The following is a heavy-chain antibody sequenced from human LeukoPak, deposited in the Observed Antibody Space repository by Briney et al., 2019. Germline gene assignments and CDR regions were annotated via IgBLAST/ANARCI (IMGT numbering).Heavy chain of an antibody. CDR1: GGSISSYY. D-gene: IGHD2-2*01. V-gene: IGHV4-59*01. CDR3: ARAPGEDCSSTSCTQPNYYYYYYMDV. Sequence: NPSETLSLTCTVSGGSISSYYWSWIRQPAGKGLEWIGYIYYSGSTNYNPSLKSRVTISVDTSKNQFSLKLSSVTAADTAVYYCARAPGEDCSSTSCTQPNYYYYYYMDVWGKGTTVTVSS. CDR2: IYYSGST. J-gene: IGHJ6*03.